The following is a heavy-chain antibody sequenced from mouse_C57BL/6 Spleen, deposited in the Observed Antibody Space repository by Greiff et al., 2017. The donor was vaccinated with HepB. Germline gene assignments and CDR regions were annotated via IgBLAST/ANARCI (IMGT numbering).Heavy chain of an antibody. Sequence: ESGPGLVKPSQSLSLTCSVSGYSITSGYYWNWIRQFPGNKLEWMGYISYDGSNNYNPSLKNRISITRDTSKNQFFLKLNSVTTEDTATYYCARETTVVSPYWYFDVWGTGTTVTVSS. J-gene: IGHJ1*03. CDR3: ARETTVVSPYWYFDV. V-gene: IGHV3-6*01. D-gene: IGHD1-1*01. CDR2: ISYDGSN. CDR1: GYSITSGYY.